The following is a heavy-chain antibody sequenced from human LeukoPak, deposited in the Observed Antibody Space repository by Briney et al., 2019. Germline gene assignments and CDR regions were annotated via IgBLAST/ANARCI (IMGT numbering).Heavy chain of an antibody. CDR3: AKVFSLSAAGYFDY. J-gene: IGHJ4*02. Sequence: GGSLRLSCAASGFTFDDYTMHWVRQAPGKGLEWVPLISWDGGSTYYADSVKGQFTISRDNSKNYLYLQLNSLRTEDTALYYCAKVFSLSAAGYFDYWGQGTLVTVSS. CDR1: GFTFDDYT. D-gene: IGHD6-13*01. V-gene: IGHV3-43*01. CDR2: ISWDGGST.